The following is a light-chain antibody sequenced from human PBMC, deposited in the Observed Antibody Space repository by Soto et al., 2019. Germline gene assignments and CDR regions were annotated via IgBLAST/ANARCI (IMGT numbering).Light chain of an antibody. CDR2: HAS. Sequence: ENVVTQSPGTLSLSPGERATLSCRASQSISSNYLAWYQQKPGQTPNLLIYHASNRDTGVPDRFSGSGSGTDFTLTISRLEPEDFAVYYCQQYGDSLLTFGGGTKVEIK. V-gene: IGKV3-20*01. CDR1: QSISSNY. CDR3: QQYGDSLLT. J-gene: IGKJ4*01.